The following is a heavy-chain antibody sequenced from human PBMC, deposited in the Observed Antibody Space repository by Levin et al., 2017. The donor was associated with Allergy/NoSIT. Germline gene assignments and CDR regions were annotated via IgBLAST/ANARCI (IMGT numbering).Heavy chain of an antibody. Sequence: GGSLRLSCAASGFTVSGNYMSWVRQAPGKGLEWVSVIYSGGDTKYTDSVTGRFTISRDDSKNTLYLQMNSLRVEDTAVYYCAKCSGWYGKGYCELWGRGTLVTVSS. CDR1: GFTVSGNY. CDR2: IYSGGDT. J-gene: IGHJ2*01. D-gene: IGHD6-19*01. CDR3: AKCSGWYGKGYCEL. V-gene: IGHV3-53*01.